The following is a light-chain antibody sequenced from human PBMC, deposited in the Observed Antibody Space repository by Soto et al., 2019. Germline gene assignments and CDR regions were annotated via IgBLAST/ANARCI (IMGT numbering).Light chain of an antibody. CDR1: GSDVGGYKY. Sequence: QSAMAQPASVSGSPGQSMARSCTPTGSDVGGYKYVSWYQQHTGKAPKLTIYEVSNRPSGVSNPFAGSKSGNTASLTISGLQAEDEAHYYCSSYTSTSIPLYVFGTGPKVTVL. J-gene: IGLJ1*01. V-gene: IGLV2-14*01. CDR2: EVS. CDR3: SSYTSTSIPLYV.